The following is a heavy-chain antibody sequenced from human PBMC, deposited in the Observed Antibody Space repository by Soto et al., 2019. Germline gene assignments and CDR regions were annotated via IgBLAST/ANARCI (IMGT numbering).Heavy chain of an antibody. CDR3: AHKPYQLLYRNAFDV. CDR2: IYWDDDK. Sequence: QITLKESGPTLVKPTQTLTLTCTFSGFSLSTSGVGVGWIRQPPGKALEWLALIYWDDDKRYSPSLKSRLTITKDTSKNRVVLTMTNMDPVDTATYYCAHKPYQLLYRNAFDVWGQGTMVTVSS. D-gene: IGHD2-2*02. J-gene: IGHJ3*01. V-gene: IGHV2-5*02. CDR1: GFSLSTSGVG.